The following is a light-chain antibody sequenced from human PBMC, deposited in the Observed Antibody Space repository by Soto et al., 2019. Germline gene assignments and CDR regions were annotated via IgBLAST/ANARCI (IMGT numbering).Light chain of an antibody. CDR1: SSDVGRYNY. Sequence: QSALTQPASVSGSPGQSITISCTGTSSDVGRYNYVSWYQQHPGKAPNLMIYDVSNRPSGVSNRFSGSKSGNTASLTISGLQAEDEADYYCSSYISSSTLVVFGGGTKLTVL. CDR2: DVS. V-gene: IGLV2-14*01. J-gene: IGLJ2*01. CDR3: SSYISSSTLVV.